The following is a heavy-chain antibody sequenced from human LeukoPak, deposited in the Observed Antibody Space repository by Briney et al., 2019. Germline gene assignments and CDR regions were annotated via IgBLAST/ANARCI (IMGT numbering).Heavy chain of an antibody. V-gene: IGHV3-64*01. J-gene: IGHJ4*02. CDR3: ASMVRDYFEY. Sequence: PGGSLRLSCAASGFTFSSYAMHWVSQAPGKGLDYVSAISSNGGITFYANSVKGRFTISRDNSKNTLYLQMGSLRPDDMAVYYCASMVRDYFEYWGQGTLVTVSS. D-gene: IGHD3-10*01. CDR1: GFTFSSYA. CDR2: ISSNGGIT.